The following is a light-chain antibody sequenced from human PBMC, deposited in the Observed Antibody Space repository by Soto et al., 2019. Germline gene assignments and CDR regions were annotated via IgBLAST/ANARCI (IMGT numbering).Light chain of an antibody. CDR2: DVN. V-gene: IGLV2-14*01. CDR3: SSYTSTNTRWV. CDR1: SSDIGGYNY. J-gene: IGLJ3*02. Sequence: QSVLTQPASVSGSPGQSITISCTGASSDIGGYNYVSWYQQHPGKAPKLMIYDVNNQPSGVSNRFSGSKSGNTASLTISGLQAEDEADYYCSSYTSTNTRWVFGGGTKLTVL.